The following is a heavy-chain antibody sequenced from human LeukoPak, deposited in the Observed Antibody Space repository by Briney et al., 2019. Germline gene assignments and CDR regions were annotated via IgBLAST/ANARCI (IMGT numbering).Heavy chain of an antibody. CDR2: ISSNGVST. CDR1: GFTFSTYA. CDR3: VKDHDWGAFHI. D-gene: IGHD7-27*01. J-gene: IGHJ3*02. V-gene: IGHV3-64D*06. Sequence: PGGSLRLSCSASGFTFSTYAMHWVRQAPGKGLEYVSGISSNGVSTYYADSVKGRFTISRDNSKNTLYLQMSSLRPEDTAVFYCVKDHDWGAFHIWGQGTMVTVSS.